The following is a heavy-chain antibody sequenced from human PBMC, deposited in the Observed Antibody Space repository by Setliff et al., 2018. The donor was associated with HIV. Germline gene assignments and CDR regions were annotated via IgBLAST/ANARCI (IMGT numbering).Heavy chain of an antibody. CDR3: ARGVVSVVVVAATTYYYYVMDV. CDR2: INHSGST. Sequence: GSLRLSCAASGFTFSSYSMNWVRQPPGKGLEWIGEINHSGSTNYNPSLKSRVTISVDTSKNQFSLKLSSVTAADTAVYYCARGVVSVVVVAATTYYYYVMDVWGQGTTVTVSS. V-gene: IGHV4-34*01. D-gene: IGHD2-15*01. J-gene: IGHJ6*02. CDR1: GFTFSSYS.